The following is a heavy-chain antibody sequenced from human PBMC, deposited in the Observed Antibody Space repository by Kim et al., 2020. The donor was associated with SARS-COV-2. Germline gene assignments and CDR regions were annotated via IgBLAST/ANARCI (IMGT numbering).Heavy chain of an antibody. Sequence: SETLSLTCTVSGGSISSSSYYWGWIRQPPGKGLEWIGSIYYSGSTYYNPSIKSRVTISVDTSKNQFSLKLSSVTAADTAVYYCARHVFRYSGSYFEDWGQGTLVTVSS. CDR1: GGSISSSSYY. J-gene: IGHJ4*02. V-gene: IGHV4-39*01. CDR2: IYYSGST. CDR3: ARHVFRYSGSYFED. D-gene: IGHD1-26*01.